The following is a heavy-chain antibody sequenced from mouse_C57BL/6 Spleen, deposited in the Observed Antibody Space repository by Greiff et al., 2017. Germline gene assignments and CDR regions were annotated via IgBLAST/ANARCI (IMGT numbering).Heavy chain of an antibody. CDR2: IGPSASYT. CDR1: GYTFTSYW. Sequence: QVQLQQPGAELVKPGASVKLSCKASGYTFTSYWMQWVKQRPGQGLEWIGEIGPSASYTNYNQKFKGKATLTVDTSSSTAYMQLSSLTSEDSAVYYCARRSRGIYYYAMGDWGQGASVTVAS. CDR3: ARRSRGIYYYAMGD. D-gene: IGHD1-1*01. J-gene: IGHJ4*01. V-gene: IGHV1-50*01.